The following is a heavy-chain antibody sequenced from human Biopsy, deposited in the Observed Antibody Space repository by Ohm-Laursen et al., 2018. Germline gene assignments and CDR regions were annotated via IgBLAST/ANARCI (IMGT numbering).Heavy chain of an antibody. V-gene: IGHV4-59*01. CDR3: ARDRGYYSDRTVPGYFDF. Sequence: SETLSLTCPVSGGSIGSFFWSWTRQPPGKGLQWIGYVYYTGSTDYNPSLQSRVTISVDTSKNHFSLRLRSVTPADTAIYYCARDRGYYSDRTVPGYFDFWGRGTLVTVSS. J-gene: IGHJ2*01. CDR2: VYYTGST. CDR1: GGSIGSFF. D-gene: IGHD3-22*01.